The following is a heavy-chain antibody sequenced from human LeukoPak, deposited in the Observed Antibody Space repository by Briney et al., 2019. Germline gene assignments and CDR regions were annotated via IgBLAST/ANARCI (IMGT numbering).Heavy chain of an antibody. CDR1: GGSISSYY. CDR3: ARLSVRRWFDP. Sequence: SETLSLTCTVSGGSISSYYWSWIRQPAGKGLEWIGSIYYSGSTYYNPSLKSRVTISVDTSKNQFSLKLSSVTAADTAVYYCARLSVRRWFDPWGQGTLVTVSS. J-gene: IGHJ5*02. V-gene: IGHV4-59*05. D-gene: IGHD1-14*01. CDR2: IYYSGST.